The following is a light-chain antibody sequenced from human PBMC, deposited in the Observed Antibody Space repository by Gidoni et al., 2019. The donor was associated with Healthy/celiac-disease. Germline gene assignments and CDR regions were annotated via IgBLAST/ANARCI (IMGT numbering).Light chain of an antibody. V-gene: IGKV3-11*01. CDR3: QQRSNRGT. CDR1: QSVSSY. Sequence: EIVLTQSPATLSLSPGERATLSCRASQSVSSYLAWYQQKPGQAPRLLIYDASNRATGIPARFSGSGSGTDFTLTISSLEPEDFAVYYCQQRSNRGTFGQXTKVEIK. CDR2: DAS. J-gene: IGKJ1*01.